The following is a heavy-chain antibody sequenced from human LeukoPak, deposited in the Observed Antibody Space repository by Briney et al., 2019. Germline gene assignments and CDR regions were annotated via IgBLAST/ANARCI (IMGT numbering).Heavy chain of an antibody. V-gene: IGHV1-3*04. Sequence: GASVKVSCKASGYTFTTYAMHWVRQAPGQRLEWVGWINTGNGNTKYSQRFQGRVTITRDASASTAYMDLSSLRSEDTAVYYCARAPGSGSYSAFDYWGQGTLVTVSS. CDR1: GYTFTTYA. D-gene: IGHD1-26*01. CDR3: ARAPGSGSYSAFDY. CDR2: INTGNGNT. J-gene: IGHJ4*02.